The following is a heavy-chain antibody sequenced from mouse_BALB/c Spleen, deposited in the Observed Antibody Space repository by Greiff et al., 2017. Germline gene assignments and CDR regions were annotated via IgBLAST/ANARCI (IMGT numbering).Heavy chain of an antibody. CDR3: ARPPSTMITTGDYYAMDY. CDR1: GYTFTDYA. CDR2: ISTYYGDA. V-gene: IGHV1S137*01. J-gene: IGHJ4*01. Sequence: VQLQQSGAELVRPGVSVKISCKGSGYTFTDYAMHWVKQSHAKSLEWIGVISTYYGDASYNQKFKGKATMTVDKSSSTAYMELARLTSEDSAIYYCARPPSTMITTGDYYAMDYWGQGTSVTVSS. D-gene: IGHD2-4*01.